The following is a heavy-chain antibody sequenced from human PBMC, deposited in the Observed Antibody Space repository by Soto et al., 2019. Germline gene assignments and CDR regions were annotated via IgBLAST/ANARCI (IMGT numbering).Heavy chain of an antibody. CDR1: GGSIRGYY. CDR3: ARGRYSYETIYYKFYYSALDV. J-gene: IGHJ6*02. CDR2: INDNGGT. V-gene: IGHV4-34*01. Sequence: SETLSLTCGVYGGSIRGYYWSWMRQSPGKGLGWIGDINDNGGTNYNPSLKSRVTTSLDTSKKQVSLMVSSVTAADTAVYYCARGRYSYETIYYKFYYSALDVWGQGTTVTVSS. D-gene: IGHD3-10*01.